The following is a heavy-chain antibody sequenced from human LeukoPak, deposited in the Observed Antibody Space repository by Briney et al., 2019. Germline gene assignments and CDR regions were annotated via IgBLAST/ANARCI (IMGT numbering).Heavy chain of an antibody. V-gene: IGHV3-74*01. Sequence: GGSLRLSCAASGFTFSKYWMLRVRQAPGKGLESVSRINTDGTVTTYADSVKGRFTVSRDNADNTMFLQVNSVRDEDTAVYYCATKQWLAPPPDSWGQGTPVTVSS. CDR2: INTDGTVT. D-gene: IGHD6-19*01. J-gene: IGHJ4*02. CDR3: ATKQWLAPPPDS. CDR1: GFTFSKYW.